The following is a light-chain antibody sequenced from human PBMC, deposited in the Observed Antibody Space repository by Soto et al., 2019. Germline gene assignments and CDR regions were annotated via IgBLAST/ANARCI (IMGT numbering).Light chain of an antibody. CDR3: HRYSRSPRT. CDR2: GAS. Sequence: EIVLTQSPGTLSLSPGERATLSCRASQSVTSNYLAWYQQKPGQAPRLLIYGASNRATGIPDRFSGSGSETDFTLTISRLEPEDFAVYYCHRYSRSPRTFGQGTKVDIK. J-gene: IGKJ1*01. CDR1: QSVTSNY. V-gene: IGKV3-20*01.